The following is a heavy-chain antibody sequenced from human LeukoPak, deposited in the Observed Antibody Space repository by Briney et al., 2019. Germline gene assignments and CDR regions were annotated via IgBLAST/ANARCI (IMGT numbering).Heavy chain of an antibody. CDR3: ARSRLRYFDWLLSY. Sequence: GASVKVSCKASGYTFTSYYMHWVRQAPGQGLEWMGWINPNSGGTNYAQKFQGRVTMTRDTSISTAYMELSRLRSDDTAVYYCARSRLRYFDWLLSYWGQGTLVTVSS. V-gene: IGHV1-2*02. D-gene: IGHD3-9*01. CDR1: GYTFTSYY. CDR2: INPNSGGT. J-gene: IGHJ4*02.